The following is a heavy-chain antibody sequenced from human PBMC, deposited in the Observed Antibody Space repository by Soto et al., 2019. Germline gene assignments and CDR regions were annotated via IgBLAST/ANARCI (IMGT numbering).Heavy chain of an antibody. V-gene: IGHV1-69*08. CDR1: GGTFSPYT. CDR2: IIPFHGVT. CDR3: TRDWESTVSTWSFGGF. Sequence: QVQLVQSGAEVKKPGSSVKVSCKASGGTFSPYTINWVRQAPGQGLEWMGRIIPFHGVTNYAQKFQARFTITADKSTSTAYMELSGLRFEDTAMYYCTRDWESTVSTWSFGGFWGRGTLVTVSS. J-gene: IGHJ4*01. D-gene: IGHD3-10*01.